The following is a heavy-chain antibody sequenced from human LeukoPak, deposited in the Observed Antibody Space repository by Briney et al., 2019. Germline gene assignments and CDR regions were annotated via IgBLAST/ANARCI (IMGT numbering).Heavy chain of an antibody. V-gene: IGHV4-4*09. CDR3: ARLRVSGSYLYYFDY. CDR2: ILTSGST. D-gene: IGHD1-26*01. Sequence: SETLSLTCNVSGGSISSYHWSWVRQPPGKGLEWIGYILTSGSTNYNPSLKSRLTISVDTSKNQFTLKLSSVTAADTAVYYCARLRVSGSYLYYFDYWGQGTLVTVSS. J-gene: IGHJ4*02. CDR1: GGSISSYH.